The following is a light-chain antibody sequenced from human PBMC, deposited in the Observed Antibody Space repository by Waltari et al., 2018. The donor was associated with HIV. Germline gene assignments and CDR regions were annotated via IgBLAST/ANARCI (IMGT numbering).Light chain of an antibody. CDR3: AAWDDSLSGFYV. Sequence: QSVLTQPPSTSGTPGQRVTISCSCSGSNLGNSFGYWYQQLPGHAPTPLILSNNKRPSGVPDRFSGSKSGTSASLAISVLRSEDEADYYCAAWDDSLSGFYVFGPGTKVTVL. CDR2: SNN. V-gene: IGLV1-47*01. J-gene: IGLJ1*01. CDR1: GSNLGNSF.